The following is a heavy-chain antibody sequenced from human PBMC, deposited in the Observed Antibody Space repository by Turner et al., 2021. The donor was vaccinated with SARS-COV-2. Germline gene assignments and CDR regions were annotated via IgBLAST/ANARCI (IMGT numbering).Heavy chain of an antibody. V-gene: IGHV3-48*02. Sequence: EVQLVVSGGGLVQPGGSLRLSCAASGFTFSSCSMNWVRQAPGKGLEWVSYISGSGSPIYYADSVKGRFTISRDNAKNSLSLQMNSLRDEDTAVYYCARDHRPVVVPAAKRAGSYYYGMDVWGQGTTVTVSS. CDR1: GFTFSSCS. J-gene: IGHJ6*02. D-gene: IGHD2-2*01. CDR3: ARDHRPVVVPAAKRAGSYYYGMDV. CDR2: ISGSGSPI.